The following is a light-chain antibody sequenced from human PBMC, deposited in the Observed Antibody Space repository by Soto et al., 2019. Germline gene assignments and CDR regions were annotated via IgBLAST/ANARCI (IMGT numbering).Light chain of an antibody. J-gene: IGKJ1*01. V-gene: IGKV1-5*03. Sequence: DIQMTQSPSTLSASVGDRVTITCRASQSISIWLAWYQHKAGKAPKLLIYKASSLERGVPSRFSGSGSGTEFTLTISSLQPDDFATYYCQQYNRYWTFGQGTKVEIK. CDR3: QQYNRYWT. CDR1: QSISIW. CDR2: KAS.